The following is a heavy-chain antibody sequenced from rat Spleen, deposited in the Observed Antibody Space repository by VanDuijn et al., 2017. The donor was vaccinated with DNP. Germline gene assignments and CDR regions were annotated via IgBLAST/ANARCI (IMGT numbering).Heavy chain of an antibody. CDR2: ISYDGSET. J-gene: IGHJ2*01. D-gene: IGHD1-12*03. Sequence: EVQLVESGGDLVQPGRSLKLSCAASGFTFSNYGMHWIRQAPTKGLEWVATISYDGSETYYRNSVKGRFTISRDNAKNTQYLQMDSLRSEDTVTYYCARGGDGYDYWGQGVMVTVSS. CDR3: ARGGDGYDY. V-gene: IGHV5-29*01. CDR1: GFTFSNYG.